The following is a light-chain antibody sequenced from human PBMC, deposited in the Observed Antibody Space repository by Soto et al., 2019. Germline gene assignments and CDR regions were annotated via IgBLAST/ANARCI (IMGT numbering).Light chain of an antibody. V-gene: IGKV1-5*01. J-gene: IGKJ1*01. CDR3: QQYNSYSGT. Sequence: DIQMTQSPSTLSASVGDRVTITCRASQSISTWLAWYQQKPGKAPKLLIYDASSLESGVPSRFSGSGSGTEFTLTITSLQPDDFATYYCQQYNSYSGTFGQGTKVE. CDR2: DAS. CDR1: QSISTW.